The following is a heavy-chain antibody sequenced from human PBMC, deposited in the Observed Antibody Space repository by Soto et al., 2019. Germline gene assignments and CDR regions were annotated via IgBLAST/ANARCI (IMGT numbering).Heavy chain of an antibody. J-gene: IGHJ6*03. CDR1: GGSFSGYY. V-gene: IGHV4-34*01. CDR2: INHSGST. D-gene: IGHD2-15*01. Sequence: QVQLQQWGAGLLKPSETLSLTCAVYGGSFSGYYWSWIRQPPGKGLEWIGEINHSGSTNYNPSLKSRVTISVDTSKNQFSLKLSSVTAADTAVYYCARGWGYCSGGSCDKDYYSYMDVWGKGTTVTVSS. CDR3: ARGWGYCSGGSCDKDYYSYMDV.